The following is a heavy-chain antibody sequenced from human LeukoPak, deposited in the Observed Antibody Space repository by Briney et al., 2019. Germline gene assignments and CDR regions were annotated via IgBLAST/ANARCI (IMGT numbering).Heavy chain of an antibody. Sequence: GGSLRLSCAASGLTFSSHWMHWVRQAPGKGLVWVSHINSDGSWTSYADSVKGRFTISKDNAKNTVYLQMNNLRAEDTAVYYCVSSYETYWGRGTLVTVSS. CDR1: GLTFSSHW. D-gene: IGHD3-22*01. CDR3: VSSYETY. V-gene: IGHV3-74*01. CDR2: INSDGSWT. J-gene: IGHJ4*02.